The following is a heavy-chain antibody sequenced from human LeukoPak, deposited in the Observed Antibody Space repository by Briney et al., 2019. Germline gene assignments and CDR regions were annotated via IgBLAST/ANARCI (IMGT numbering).Heavy chain of an antibody. CDR1: GFTFSSYS. J-gene: IGHJ3*02. D-gene: IGHD6-13*01. V-gene: IGHV3-48*01. CDR2: ISSSSTI. CDR3: ATSSWSDAFDI. Sequence: GGSLRLSCAASGFTFSSYSMNRVRQAPGKGLEWVSYISSSSTIYYADSVKGRFTISRDNAKNSLYLQMNSLRAEDTAVYYCATSSWSDAFDIWGQGTMVTVSS.